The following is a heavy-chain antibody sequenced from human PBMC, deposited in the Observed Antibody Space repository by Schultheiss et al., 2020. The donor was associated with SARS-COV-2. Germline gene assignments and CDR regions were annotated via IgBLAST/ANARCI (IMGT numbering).Heavy chain of an antibody. J-gene: IGHJ5*02. CDR3: AREGWRGHCSPTSCYRPLDL. Sequence: GGSLRLSCAASGFTFSNAWMSWVRQAPGKGLEWVGRTRNKANSHITEYAASVKGRFTISRDDSKNSLYLQMNNLRVEDTAVYYCAREGWRGHCSPTSCYRPLDLWGQGISVTVSS. V-gene: IGHV3-72*01. CDR2: TRNKANSHIT. CDR1: GFTFSNAW. D-gene: IGHD2-2*01.